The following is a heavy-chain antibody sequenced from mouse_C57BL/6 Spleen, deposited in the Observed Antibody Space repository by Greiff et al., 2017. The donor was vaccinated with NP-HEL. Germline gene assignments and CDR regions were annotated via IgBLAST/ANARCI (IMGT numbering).Heavy chain of an antibody. CDR2: IYPGDGDT. CDR1: GYAFSSSW. D-gene: IGHD1-1*01. J-gene: IGHJ2*01. CDR3: ARRGTTVVARGPYYFDY. V-gene: IGHV1-82*01. Sequence: VQLQQSGPELVKPGASVKISCKASGYAFSSSWMNWVKQRPGKGLEWIGRIYPGDGDTNYNGKFKGKATLTADKSSSTAYMQLSSLTSEDSAVYFCARRGTTVVARGPYYFDYGGQGTTLTVSS.